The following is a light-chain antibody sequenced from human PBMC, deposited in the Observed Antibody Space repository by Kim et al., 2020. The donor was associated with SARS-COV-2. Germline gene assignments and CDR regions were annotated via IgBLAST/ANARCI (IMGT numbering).Light chain of an antibody. CDR2: DDN. CDR1: SSNIGAGFN. J-gene: IGLJ2*01. Sequence: QSVLTQPPSMSGAPGQRVTISCTGSSSNIGAGFNVHWYQYLPGRAPKLLISDDNNRPSGVPDRFSASKSATSASLAITGLQVEDEAEYYCQSYDTSLSGFVIFGGGTQLTVL. V-gene: IGLV1-40*01. CDR3: QSYDTSLSGFVI.